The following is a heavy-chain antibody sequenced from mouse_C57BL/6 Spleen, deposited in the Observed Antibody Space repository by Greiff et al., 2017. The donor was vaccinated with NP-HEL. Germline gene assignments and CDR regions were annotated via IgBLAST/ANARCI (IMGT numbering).Heavy chain of an antibody. CDR3: ARDRGLGGGYYFDY. V-gene: IGHV5-4*01. CDR1: GFTFSSYA. J-gene: IGHJ2*01. CDR2: ISDGGSYT. D-gene: IGHD2-13*01. Sequence: EVQLVESGGGLVKPGGSLKLSCAASGFTFSSYAMSWVRQTPEKRLEWVATISDGGSYTYYPDNVKGRFTISRDNAKNNLYLQMSHLKSEDTAMYYCARDRGLGGGYYFDYWGQGTTLTVSS.